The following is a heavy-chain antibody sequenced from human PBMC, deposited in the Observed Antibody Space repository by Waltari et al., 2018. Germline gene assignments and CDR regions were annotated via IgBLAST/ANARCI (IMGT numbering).Heavy chain of an antibody. Sequence: EVQLVESGGGLIQQGGALSLSCAASGFSVSRSYVNCVRQAPWKGLEWVSIMYSSGSTYYADSVKGRFTISSDNSKNTVFLQMDSLRGEDTAVYYCARRGSPKYFDLWGRGTLVTVSS. CDR3: ARRGSPKYFDL. CDR2: MYSSGST. D-gene: IGHD6-13*01. V-gene: IGHV3-53*01. J-gene: IGHJ2*01. CDR1: GFSVSRSY.